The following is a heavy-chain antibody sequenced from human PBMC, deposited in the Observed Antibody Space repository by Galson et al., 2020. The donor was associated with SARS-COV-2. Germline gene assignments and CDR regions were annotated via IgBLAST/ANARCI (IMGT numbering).Heavy chain of an antibody. CDR1: GGSVSSSRYY. CDR2: IYYSGST. CDR3: ARAGRSTYQGGYYYGLDV. J-gene: IGHJ6*02. V-gene: IGHV4-61*01. Sequence: SETLSLTCSVSGGSVSSSRYYWNWIRQPPGKGLEWIGYIYYSGSTNYNSSLKSRVALSLDTSKNQFSLKLSSVTAADTAVYYCARAGRSTYQGGYYYGLDVWGQGTRVSVSS. D-gene: IGHD6-13*01.